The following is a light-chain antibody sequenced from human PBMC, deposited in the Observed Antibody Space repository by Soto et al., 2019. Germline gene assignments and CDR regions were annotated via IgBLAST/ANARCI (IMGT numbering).Light chain of an antibody. V-gene: IGKV1-5*03. Sequence: ILMSQSPSSLSASVGDRVTITCRASQDLDKWLAWYQQKPGKAPNLLIYKSSTLREAVPSSFSGFVSETEYILIISDLQPDDFGTYYCQQYSSYWTFGQGTMVEIK. J-gene: IGKJ1*01. CDR2: KSS. CDR1: QDLDKW. CDR3: QQYSSYWT.